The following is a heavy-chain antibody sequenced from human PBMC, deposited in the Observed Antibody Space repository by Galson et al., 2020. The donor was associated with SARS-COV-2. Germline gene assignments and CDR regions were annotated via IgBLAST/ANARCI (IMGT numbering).Heavy chain of an antibody. CDR2: ISDSGDNT. J-gene: IGHJ4*02. CDR3: AKVYSGTAYNPVDF. V-gene: IGHV3-23*01. D-gene: IGHD1-1*01. Sequence: LSLTCAASGFTFSIYVMTWVRQAPGKGLEWISGISDSGDNTYHADSVKGRFTISRDNSNNTLYLQMNSLRADDTAVYYCAKVYSGTAYNPVDFWGQGTLVTVSS. CDR1: GFTFSIYV.